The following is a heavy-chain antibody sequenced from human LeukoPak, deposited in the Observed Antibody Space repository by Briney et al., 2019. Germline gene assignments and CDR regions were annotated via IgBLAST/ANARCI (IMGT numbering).Heavy chain of an antibody. CDR1: GYIFTNYG. CDR3: ARGEGPIAAAHR. V-gene: IGHV1-69*04. CDR2: IIPILGIA. D-gene: IGHD6-13*01. Sequence: GASVKVSCKAAGYIFTNYGISWVRQAPGQGLEWMGRIIPILGIANYAQKFQGRVTITADKSTSTAYMELSSLRSEDTAVYYCARGEGPIAAAHRWGQGTLVTVSS. J-gene: IGHJ4*02.